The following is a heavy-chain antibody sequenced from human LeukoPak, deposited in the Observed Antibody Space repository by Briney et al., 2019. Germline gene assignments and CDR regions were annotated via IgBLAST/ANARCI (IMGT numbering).Heavy chain of an antibody. J-gene: IGHJ4*02. CDR2: ISGSGGST. D-gene: IGHD6-19*01. CDR1: GFTFSSYG. V-gene: IGHV3-23*01. Sequence: GGTLRLSCAASGFTFSSYGMSWVRQAPGKGPEWVSAISGSGGSTYYADSVKGRFTISRDNSKNTLYLQMNSLRAEDTAVYYCARLIPQWLGHDYWGQGTLVTVSS. CDR3: ARLIPQWLGHDY.